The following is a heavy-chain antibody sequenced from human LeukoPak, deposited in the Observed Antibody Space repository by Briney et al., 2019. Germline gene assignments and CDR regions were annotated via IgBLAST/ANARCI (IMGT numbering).Heavy chain of an antibody. CDR3: ARTARAALPYYYYYMDV. CDR2: IYYSGST. J-gene: IGHJ6*03. CDR1: GGSISSHY. V-gene: IGHV4-59*11. D-gene: IGHD6-6*01. Sequence: SETLSLTCTVSGGSISSHYWSWIRQPPGKGLEWIGYIYYSGSTNYNPSLKSRVTISVDTSKNQFSLKLSSVTAADTAVYYCARTARAALPYYYYYMDVWGKGTTVTVSS.